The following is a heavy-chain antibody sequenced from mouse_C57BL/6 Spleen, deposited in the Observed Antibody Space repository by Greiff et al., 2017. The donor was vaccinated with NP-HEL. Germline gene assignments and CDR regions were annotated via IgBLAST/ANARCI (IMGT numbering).Heavy chain of an antibody. CDR1: GYTFTSYW. CDR2: IDPSDSYT. CDR3: ASSRGGNSVYFDY. V-gene: IGHV1-69*01. D-gene: IGHD2-1*01. J-gene: IGHJ2*01. Sequence: QVQLKQPGAELVMPGASVKLSCKASGYTFTSYWMHWVKQRPGQGLEWIGEIDPSDSYTNYNQKFKGKSTLTVDKSSSTAYMQLSSLTSEDSAVYYCASSRGGNSVYFDYWGQGTTLTVSS.